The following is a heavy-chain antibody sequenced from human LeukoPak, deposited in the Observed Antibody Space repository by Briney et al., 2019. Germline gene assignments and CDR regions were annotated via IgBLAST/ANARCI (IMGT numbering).Heavy chain of an antibody. CDR2: INPNSGGT. CDR1: GYTFTGYY. J-gene: IGHJ4*02. CDR3: ARGGHITMVRGVIIYFDY. Sequence: ASVKVSCKASGYTFTGYYMHWVRQAPGQGLEWMGWINPNSGGTNYAQKFQGRVTMTRDTSISTAYMELSRLRSGDTAVYYCARGGHITMVRGVIIYFDYWGQGTLVTVSS. V-gene: IGHV1-2*02. D-gene: IGHD3-10*01.